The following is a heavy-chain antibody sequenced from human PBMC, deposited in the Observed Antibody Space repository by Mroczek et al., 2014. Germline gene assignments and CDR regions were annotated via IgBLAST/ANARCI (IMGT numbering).Heavy chain of an antibody. CDR1: GGSISSYY. CDR2: IYYSGST. J-gene: IGHJ4*02. D-gene: IGHD6-19*01. Sequence: QVQLVESGPGLVKPSETLSLTCTVSGGSISSYYWSWIRQPPGKGLEWIGYIYYSGSTNYNPSLKSRVTISVDTSKNQFSLKLSSVTAADTAVYYCAREVQAGRRFDVLGPGNPGHR. CDR3: AREVQAGRRFDV. V-gene: IGHV4-59*01.